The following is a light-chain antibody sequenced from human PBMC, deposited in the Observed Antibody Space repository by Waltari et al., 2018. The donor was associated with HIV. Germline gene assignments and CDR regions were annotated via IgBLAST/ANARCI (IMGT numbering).Light chain of an antibody. CDR2: QDD. J-gene: IGLJ2*01. CDR3: QAWASSTGV. Sequence: SGELTQPHSVSVYPGQTASITRYGEKLGDKYVCWYQQKPGQAPVVVIYQDDKRPTGIPKRFSGFNSGDTAALTISGSQAMDDADYYCQAWASSTGVYGGVTKLTV. CDR1: KLGDKY. V-gene: IGLV3-1*01.